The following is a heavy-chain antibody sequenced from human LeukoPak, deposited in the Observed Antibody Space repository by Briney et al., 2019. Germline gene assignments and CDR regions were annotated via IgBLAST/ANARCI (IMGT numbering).Heavy chain of an antibody. V-gene: IGHV1-18*01. CDR2: ISAYNGNT. Sequence: ASVKVSCKASGYTFTSFGISWVRQAPGQGLEWMGWISAYNGNTNYAQKLQGRVTMTTDRSTSTAYMELRSLRSDDTAVYYCAKDPMVRGVKPCYFDYWGQGTLVTVSS. CDR1: GYTFTSFG. J-gene: IGHJ4*02. D-gene: IGHD3-10*01. CDR3: AKDPMVRGVKPCYFDY.